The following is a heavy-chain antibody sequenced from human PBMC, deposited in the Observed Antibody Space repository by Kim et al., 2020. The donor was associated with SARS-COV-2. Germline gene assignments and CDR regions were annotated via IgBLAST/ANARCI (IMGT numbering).Heavy chain of an antibody. CDR2: IYYSGST. CDR1: GGSISSGDYY. D-gene: IGHD4-4*01. J-gene: IGHJ6*03. CDR3: AREASYSNYGYYYYYYMDV. Sequence: SETLSLTCTVSGGSISSGDYYWSWIRQPPGKGLEWIGYIYYSGSTYYNPSLKSRVTISVDTSKNQFSLKLSSVTAADTAVYYCAREASYSNYGYYYYYYMDVWGKGTTVTVSS. V-gene: IGHV4-30-4*01.